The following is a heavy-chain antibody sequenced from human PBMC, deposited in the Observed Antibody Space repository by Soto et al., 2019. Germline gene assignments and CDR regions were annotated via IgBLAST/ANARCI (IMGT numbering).Heavy chain of an antibody. D-gene: IGHD5-18*01. V-gene: IGHV3-30*18. J-gene: IGHJ4*02. CDR3: AKDADTYGLL. Sequence: QVQLVESGGGVVQPGRSLRLSCAASGFTFSTYAMHWVRQAPGKGLEWVAVISYDGSNKYYADFVKGRFTISRDNSKNTLYLQIKSLRAEDTAVYYCAKDADTYGLLWGQGTLVTVSS. CDR2: ISYDGSNK. CDR1: GFTFSTYA.